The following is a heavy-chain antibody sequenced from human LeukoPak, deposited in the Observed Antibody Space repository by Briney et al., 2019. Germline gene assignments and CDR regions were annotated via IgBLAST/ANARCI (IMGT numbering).Heavy chain of an antibody. CDR2: INHSGST. D-gene: IGHD2-21*01. CDR1: SGSLSGYY. CDR3: ARGRALFD. V-gene: IGHV4-34*01. Sequence: SETLSLTCAVYSGSLSGYYWSWIRQPPGKGLEWIGEINHSGSTNYNPSLESRVTISFDTSKNQFSLKLSSVTAADTAMYYCARGRALFDGGQGTLVTVSS. J-gene: IGHJ4*02.